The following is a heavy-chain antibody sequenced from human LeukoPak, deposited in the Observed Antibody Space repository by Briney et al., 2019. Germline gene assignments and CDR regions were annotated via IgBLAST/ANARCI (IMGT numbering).Heavy chain of an antibody. Sequence: SVKVSCKASGGTFSSYAISWVRQVPGQGLEWMGGIIPIFGTANSAQEFQGRVTITADKSTSTAYMELSSLRSEDTAVYYCARTPYGDYQYNWFDPWGQGTLVTVSS. CDR3: ARTPYGDYQYNWFDP. V-gene: IGHV1-69*06. CDR2: IIPIFGTA. J-gene: IGHJ5*02. D-gene: IGHD4-17*01. CDR1: GGTFSSYA.